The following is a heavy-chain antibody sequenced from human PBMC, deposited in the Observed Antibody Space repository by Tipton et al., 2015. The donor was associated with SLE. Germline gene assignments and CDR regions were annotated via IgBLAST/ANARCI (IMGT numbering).Heavy chain of an antibody. V-gene: IGHV3-15*01. Sequence: SLRLSCVASGFSFRNYGVHWLRRAPGKGLEWVGRIKSKTAGGTTDYAAPVKGRFSTSRDDSKDTLYLQMDSLKTEDTAVYYCTTGRTLWGQGTLVSVSS. CDR3: TTGRTL. J-gene: IGHJ3*01. CDR2: IKSKTAGGTT. CDR1: GFSFRNYG. D-gene: IGHD3/OR15-3a*01.